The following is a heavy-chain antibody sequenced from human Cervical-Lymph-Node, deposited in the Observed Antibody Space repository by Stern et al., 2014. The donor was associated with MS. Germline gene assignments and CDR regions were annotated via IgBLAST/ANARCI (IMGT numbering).Heavy chain of an antibody. V-gene: IGHV3-23*04. CDR1: GFTFNMYA. D-gene: IGHD1-14*01. CDR3: AKGLTATTGRRDAFDI. J-gene: IGHJ3*02. CDR2: ISGSGDSI. Sequence: EVHLVESGGGLVQPGGSLRLSCAVSGFTFNMYAVSWVRQAPGKGLERVSSISGSGDSIYYADTVKSRFTISKDNSKNTVFLQMNSLRAEDTAIYYCAKGLTATTGRRDAFDIWGQGTMVTVSS.